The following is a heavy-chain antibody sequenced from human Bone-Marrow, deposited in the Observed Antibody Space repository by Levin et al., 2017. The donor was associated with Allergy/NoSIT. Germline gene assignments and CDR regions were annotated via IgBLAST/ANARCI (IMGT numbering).Heavy chain of an antibody. V-gene: IGHV2-5*01. J-gene: IGHJ5*02. Sequence: SGPTLVKPTQTLTLTCTFTGFSLSTSGVGVGWIRQPPGKALEWVALIYWNGERRYSPSLKNRLTITRDTAKNQVVLTMTNMDPVDTATYFCAHRDEYRSGRWFDPWGQGTPVTVSS. CDR1: GFSLSTSGVG. D-gene: IGHD6-25*01. CDR3: AHRDEYRSGRWFDP. CDR2: IYWNGER.